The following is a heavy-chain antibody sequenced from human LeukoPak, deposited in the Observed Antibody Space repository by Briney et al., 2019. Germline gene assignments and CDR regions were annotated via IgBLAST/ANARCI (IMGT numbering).Heavy chain of an antibody. CDR3: ARGEVSWYFDL. V-gene: IGHV4-59*01. CDR1: GGSISSYY. Sequence: PSETLSLTCTVSGGSISSYYWSWIRQPPGKGLEWIGYIYYSGSTSYNPSLKSRVTISVDTSKNQFSLRLSSVTTTDAAVYYCARGEVSWYFDLWGRGTLVTVSS. CDR2: IYYSGST. J-gene: IGHJ2*01.